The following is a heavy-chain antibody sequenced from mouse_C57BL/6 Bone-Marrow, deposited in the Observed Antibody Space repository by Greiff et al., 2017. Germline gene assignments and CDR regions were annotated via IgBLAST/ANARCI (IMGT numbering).Heavy chain of an antibody. CDR3: ASSGSYAMDY. J-gene: IGHJ4*01. D-gene: IGHD3-2*02. V-gene: IGHV1-59*01. Sequence: QVQLQQSGAELVRPGTSVKLSCKASGYTFTSYWMHWVKQRPGQGLEWIGVIDPSDSYTNYNQKFKGKATLTVDTSSSTAYMQLSSLTSEDSAVYYCASSGSYAMDYWGQGTSVTVSS. CDR1: GYTFTSYW. CDR2: IDPSDSYT.